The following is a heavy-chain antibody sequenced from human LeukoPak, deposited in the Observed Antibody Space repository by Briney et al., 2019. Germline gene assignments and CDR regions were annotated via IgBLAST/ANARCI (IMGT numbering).Heavy chain of an antibody. CDR1: GYSISRGYS. J-gene: IGHJ6*03. CDR3: ARASYYYDSSGYKPYYYYYYMDV. Sequence: SETLSLTCTVSGYSISRGYSWGWIRQPPGKGLEWIGNIYHSGSTNYSPSLKSRVTISVDTSKNQFSLKLSSVTAADTAVYYCARASYYYDSSGYKPYYYYYYMDVWGKGTTVTISS. V-gene: IGHV4-38-2*02. D-gene: IGHD3-22*01. CDR2: IYHSGST.